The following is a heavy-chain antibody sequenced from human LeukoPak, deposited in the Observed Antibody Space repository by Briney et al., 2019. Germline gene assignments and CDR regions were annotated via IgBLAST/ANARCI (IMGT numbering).Heavy chain of an antibody. D-gene: IGHD3-22*01. J-gene: IGHJ3*02. CDR3: ARGSSGYYYDMAFDI. Sequence: SETLSLTCTVSGGSISSYYWSWIRQPAGKGLEWIGRIYTSGSTNYNPSLKSRVTMSVDTSKNQFSLKLTSVTAADTAVYYCARGSSGYYYDMAFDIWGQGTMVTVSS. CDR1: GGSISSYY. V-gene: IGHV4-4*07. CDR2: IYTSGST.